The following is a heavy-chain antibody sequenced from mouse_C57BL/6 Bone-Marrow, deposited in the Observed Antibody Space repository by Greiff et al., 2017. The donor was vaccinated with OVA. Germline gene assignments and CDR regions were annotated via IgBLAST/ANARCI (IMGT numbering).Heavy chain of an antibody. CDR3: ARTYDGYYLYYFDY. CDR1: GYAFTNYL. CDR2: INPGSGGT. J-gene: IGHJ2*01. V-gene: IGHV1-54*01. D-gene: IGHD2-3*01. Sequence: QVHVKQSGAELVRPGTSVKVSCKASGYAFTNYLIEWVKQRPGQGLEWIGVINPGSGGTNYNEKFKGKATLTADKSSSTAYMQLSSLTSEDSAVYFCARTYDGYYLYYFDYCGQGTTLTVSS.